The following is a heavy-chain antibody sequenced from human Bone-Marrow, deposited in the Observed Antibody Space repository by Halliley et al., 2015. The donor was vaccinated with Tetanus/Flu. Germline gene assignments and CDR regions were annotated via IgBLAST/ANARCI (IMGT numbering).Heavy chain of an antibody. CDR2: GRGSAGET. V-gene: IGHV1-18*01. CDR3: ARDLGDGIYTGGLDF. J-gene: IGHJ4*02. Sequence: WGRGSAGETSLVEKYRGRVSMTTDTSTSTAYMELRSLRSDDTAVYYCARDLGDGIYTGGLDFWGQGTLVTVSS. D-gene: IGHD3-10*01.